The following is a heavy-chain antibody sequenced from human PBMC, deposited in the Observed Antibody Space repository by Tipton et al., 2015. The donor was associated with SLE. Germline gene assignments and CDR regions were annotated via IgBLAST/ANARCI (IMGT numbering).Heavy chain of an antibody. J-gene: IGHJ4*02. V-gene: IGHV4-59*01. Sequence: GLVKPSETLSLTCTVSGASITSSYWSWIRQPPGKGLEWLAYIYHSGHTNYNPSLKSRFTISVDTSKNQVSLKLTSVTAADTAVYYCARDLSSGYNPSFDYWGQGTLLTVSS. CDR1: GASITSSY. CDR3: ARDLSSGYNPSFDY. D-gene: IGHD5-24*01. CDR2: IYHSGHT.